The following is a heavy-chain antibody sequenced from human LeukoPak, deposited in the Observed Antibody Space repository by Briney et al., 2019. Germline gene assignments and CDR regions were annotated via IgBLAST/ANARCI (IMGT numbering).Heavy chain of an antibody. CDR1: GFTFSSYG. Sequence: GGSLRLSCAASGFTFSSYGMSWVRQAPGKGLEWVSAISGSGGSTYYADSVKGRFTISRDNSKNTLYLQMNSLRAEDTAVYYCAKAHYYGCSCFYYRYLDCWGQGTLVTVSS. D-gene: IGHD3-22*01. CDR3: AKAHYYGCSCFYYRYLDC. V-gene: IGHV3-23*01. CDR2: ISGSGGST. J-gene: IGHJ4*02.